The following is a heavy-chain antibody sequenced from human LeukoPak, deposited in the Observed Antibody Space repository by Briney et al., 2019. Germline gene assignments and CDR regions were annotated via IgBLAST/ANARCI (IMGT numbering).Heavy chain of an antibody. CDR3: ARDGYYYDSSGYFNFDY. D-gene: IGHD3-22*01. Sequence: GRSLRLSCAASGFTFSSYAMHWVRQAPGKGLEWVAVISYDGSNKYYADSVKGRFTISRDNSKNTLYLQMNSLRAEDTAVYCCARDGYYYDSSGYFNFDYWGQGTLVTVSS. V-gene: IGHV3-30-3*01. J-gene: IGHJ4*02. CDR2: ISYDGSNK. CDR1: GFTFSSYA.